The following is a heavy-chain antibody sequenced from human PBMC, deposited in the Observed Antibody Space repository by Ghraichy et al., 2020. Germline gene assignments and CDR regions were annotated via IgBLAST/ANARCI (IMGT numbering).Heavy chain of an antibody. J-gene: IGHJ6*02. Sequence: ASVKVSCKASGYTFTSYGISWVRQAPGQGLEWMGWISAYNGNTNYAQKLQGRVTMTTDTSTSTAYMELRSLRSDDTAVYYCARYHRKKDYYDFWSGYPSYYYDYGMDVWGQGTTVTVSS. CDR1: GYTFTSYG. D-gene: IGHD3-3*01. CDR3: ARYHRKKDYYDFWSGYPSYYYDYGMDV. V-gene: IGHV1-18*01. CDR2: ISAYNGNT.